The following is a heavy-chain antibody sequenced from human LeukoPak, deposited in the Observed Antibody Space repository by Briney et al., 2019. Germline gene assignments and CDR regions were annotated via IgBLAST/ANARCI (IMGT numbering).Heavy chain of an antibody. V-gene: IGHV4-59*01. D-gene: IGHD5-24*01. CDR1: GDSISSYY. J-gene: IGHJ4*02. CDR2: IYDSGST. CDR3: AIGRDGYKFDY. Sequence: SEILSLTCTVSGDSISSYYWSWIRQPPGKGLEWSGYIYDSGSTNYNPSLKSRVTISLDTSKREFSLRLSSVTAADTAVYYCAIGRDGYKFDYWGQGTLVTVSS.